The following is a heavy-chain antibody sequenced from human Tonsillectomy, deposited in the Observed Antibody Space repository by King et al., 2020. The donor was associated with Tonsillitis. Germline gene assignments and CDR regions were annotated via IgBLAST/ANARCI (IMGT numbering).Heavy chain of an antibody. V-gene: IGHV1-58*01. CDR1: GFTFTSSA. D-gene: IGHD4-17*01. CDR2: SVGCSGNT. Sequence: QLVQSGPEVKKPGTSVKVSCKASGFTFTSSAVQWVRQARGPRLEWIGWSVGCSGNTNYSQKFQERVTITRDMSTSTAYMELSSLRSEDTAVYYCAASTVTTYYYYYYMDVWGKGTTVTVSS. J-gene: IGHJ6*03. CDR3: AASTVTTYYYYYYMDV.